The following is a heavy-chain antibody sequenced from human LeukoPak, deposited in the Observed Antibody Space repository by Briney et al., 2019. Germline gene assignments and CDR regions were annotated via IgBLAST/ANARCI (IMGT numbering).Heavy chain of an antibody. D-gene: IGHD4-11*01. CDR3: AKAYSDYSLP. CDR2: IYHSGSP. J-gene: IGHJ5*02. Sequence: SETLSLTSTGSGGSINSRSFYWGWIRQPPGKGLEWIGTIYHSGSPYYNPSLNSRVTTAGNTSEIQFSLKLSSVTAADTAVYYCAKAYSDYSLPWGQGTLVTVSS. V-gene: IGHV4-39*01. CDR1: GGSINSRSFY.